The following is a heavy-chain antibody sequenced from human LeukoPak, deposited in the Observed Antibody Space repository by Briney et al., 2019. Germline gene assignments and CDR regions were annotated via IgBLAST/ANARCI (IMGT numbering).Heavy chain of an antibody. CDR3: ARAQVVPAAIGWFDP. D-gene: IGHD2-2*01. Sequence: PGGSLRLSCAASGFTFSSYWMHWVRQPPGKGLEWIGSIYYSGSTYYNPSLKSRVTISVDTSKNQFSLKLSSVTAADTAVYYCARAQVVPAAIGWFDPWGQGTLVTVSS. J-gene: IGHJ5*02. CDR1: GFTFSSYW. CDR2: IYYSGST. V-gene: IGHV4-39*07.